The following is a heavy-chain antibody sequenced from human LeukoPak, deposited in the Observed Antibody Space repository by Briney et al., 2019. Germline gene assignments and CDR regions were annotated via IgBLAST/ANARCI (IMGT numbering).Heavy chain of an antibody. CDR2: TYYRTKWYN. V-gene: IGHV6-1*01. D-gene: IGHD6-13*01. Sequence: SQTLSLTCAISGYTVSSNSAAWNCIRQSPSRGLEWLGRTYYRTKWYNDYAVSVKSRITINPDTSKNQFSLQLNSVTPEDTAVYYCARDGEAAADAYYMDVWGKGTTVTVSS. CDR1: GYTVSSNSAA. J-gene: IGHJ6*03. CDR3: ARDGEAAADAYYMDV.